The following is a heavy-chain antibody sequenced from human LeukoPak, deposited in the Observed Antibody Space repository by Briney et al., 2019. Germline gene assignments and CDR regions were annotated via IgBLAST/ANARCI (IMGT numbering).Heavy chain of an antibody. CDR1: GGSISSYY. Sequence: SETLSLTCTVSGGSISSYYWSWIRQPPGKGVEWIGYIYYSGSTNYNPSLKSRVTISVVTSKNQFSLKLSSVTAADTAVYYCGRHLYGSGSSRGFDYWGQGTLVTVSS. CDR2: IYYSGST. V-gene: IGHV4-59*08. D-gene: IGHD3-10*01. CDR3: GRHLYGSGSSRGFDY. J-gene: IGHJ4*02.